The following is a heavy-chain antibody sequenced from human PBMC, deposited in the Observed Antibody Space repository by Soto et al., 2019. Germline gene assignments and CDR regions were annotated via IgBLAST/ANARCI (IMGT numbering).Heavy chain of an antibody. CDR2: IYHSGST. D-gene: IGHD7-27*01. V-gene: IGHV4-38-2*01. J-gene: IGHJ3*02. CDR3: ARQSKWGAFDI. CDR1: GYSISSGYY. Sequence: PSETLSLTCAVSGYSISSGYYWGWIRQPPGKGLEWIGSIYHSGSTYYNPSLKSRVTMSVDTSKNQFSLKLSSVTAADTAVDYCARQSKWGAFDIWGQGTMVTVSS.